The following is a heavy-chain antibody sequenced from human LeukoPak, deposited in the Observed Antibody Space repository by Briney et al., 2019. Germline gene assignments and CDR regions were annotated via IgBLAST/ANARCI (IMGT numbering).Heavy chain of an antibody. CDR3: ARDRGYYYGSGSKYYFDY. CDR1: GGTFSSYA. V-gene: IGHV1-69*13. J-gene: IGHJ4*02. CDR2: IIPIFGTA. D-gene: IGHD3-10*01. Sequence: SVKVSFKASGGTFSSYAISWVRQAPGQGLEWMGGIIPIFGTANYAQKFQGRVTITADESTSTAYMELSSLRSEDTAVYYCARDRGYYYGSGSKYYFDYWGQGTLVTVSS.